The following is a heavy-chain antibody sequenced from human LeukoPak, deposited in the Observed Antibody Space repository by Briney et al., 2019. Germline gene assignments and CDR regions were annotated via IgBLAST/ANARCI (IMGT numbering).Heavy chain of an antibody. V-gene: IGHV3-21*01. D-gene: IGHD5-18*01. CDR2: ISSSSSYI. Sequence: PGGSLRLSCAASGFTFSSYSMNWVRQAPGKGLEWVSSISSSSSYIYYADSVKGRFTISRDNAKNSLYLQMNSLRAEDTAVYYCANLAGAATVDTAMPVDYWGQGTLVTVSS. CDR3: ANLAGAATVDTAMPVDY. J-gene: IGHJ4*02. CDR1: GFTFSSYS.